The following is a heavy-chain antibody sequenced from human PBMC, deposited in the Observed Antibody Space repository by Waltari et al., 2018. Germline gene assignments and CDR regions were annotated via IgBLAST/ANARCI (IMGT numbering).Heavy chain of an antibody. CDR1: GGTFSSYA. Sequence: QVQLVQSGAEVKKPGSSVKVSCKASGGTFSSYAISWVRQAPGQGLEWMGGIIPICGTENYARKFQGRVTITADKSTSTDYMELNSLRVEDSAVYYCAKSLKSGDGYYYYMDVWGKGTTVTVSS. CDR2: IIPICGTE. V-gene: IGHV1-69*14. CDR3: AKSLKSGDGYYYYMDV. D-gene: IGHD2-21*01. J-gene: IGHJ6*03.